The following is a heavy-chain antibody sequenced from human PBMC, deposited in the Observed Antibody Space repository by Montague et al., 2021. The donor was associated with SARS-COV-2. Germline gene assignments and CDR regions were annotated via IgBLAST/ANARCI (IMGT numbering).Heavy chain of an antibody. CDR2: IFYRGTT. D-gene: IGHD1-1*01. CDR1: GDSMTYFY. Sequence: SETLSLTCTVSGDSMTYFYWSWIRQTPEKGLEWIGYIFYRGTTKYSPSLESRVTITVDTSKDQFYLKLNSVTAADTAVYYYARGATRTFDYWGQGTRVTVSS. J-gene: IGHJ4*02. CDR3: ARGATRTFDY. V-gene: IGHV4-59*01.